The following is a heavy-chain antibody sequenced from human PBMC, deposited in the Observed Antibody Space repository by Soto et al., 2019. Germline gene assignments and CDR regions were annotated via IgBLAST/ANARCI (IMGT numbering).Heavy chain of an antibody. J-gene: IGHJ4*02. CDR2: ISGSGGSI. CDR1: GFTFSTYA. D-gene: IGHD6-19*01. V-gene: IGHV3-23*01. CDR3: AKGTYSSGWY. Sequence: PGGSLRLSCAASGFTFSTYAMSWVRQAPGKGLEWVSAISGSGGSIYYADSVKGRFTISRDNSKNTLYLQMNSLRAEDTAVYYCAKGTYSSGWYWGQGTLVTVSS.